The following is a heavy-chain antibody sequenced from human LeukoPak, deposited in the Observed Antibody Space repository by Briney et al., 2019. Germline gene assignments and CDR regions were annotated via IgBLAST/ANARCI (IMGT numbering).Heavy chain of an antibody. D-gene: IGHD6-25*01. J-gene: IGHJ5*02. CDR3: TTYAAGGSWFDP. CDR2: IKRNSDGGTA. CDR1: GFTFSNAW. Sequence: GGSLRFSCAASGFTFSNAWMTGVRQAPGKGLEWVGRIKRNSDGGTADYAAAVKGRFTMSRDDSENTLYLQMNSLKTEDTAVYYCTTYAAGGSWFDPWGQGTLVTVSS. V-gene: IGHV3-15*01.